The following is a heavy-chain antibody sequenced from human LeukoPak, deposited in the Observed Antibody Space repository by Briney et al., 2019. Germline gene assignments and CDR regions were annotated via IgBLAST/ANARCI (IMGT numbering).Heavy chain of an antibody. D-gene: IGHD3-16*01. CDR1: GYTFTDNY. CDR2: INPNSGDT. V-gene: IGHV1-2*04. Sequence: ASVKVSCKASGYTFTDNYIHSVRQVPGQGLEWMGWINPNSGDTKLAQKFQGWVTMTRDTSIGTAYLELSRLTSDDTAVYYCARDRGPQWWGSFDYWGQGTLVTVSS. J-gene: IGHJ4*02. CDR3: ARDRGPQWWGSFDY.